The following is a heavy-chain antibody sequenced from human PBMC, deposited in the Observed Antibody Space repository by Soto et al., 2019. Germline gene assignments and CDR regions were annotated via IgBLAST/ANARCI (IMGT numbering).Heavy chain of an antibody. CDR2: ISGSGGST. CDR1: GFSFSNCW. D-gene: IGHD1-26*01. V-gene: IGHV3-23*04. CDR3: AKDLDRVIVGATGNFDY. Sequence: EVQLVESGGGLVQPGGSLRLSCAASGFSFSNCWMHWVRQAPGMGLVWVSAISGSGGSTYYADSVKGRFTISRDNSKNTLYLQMNSLRAEDTAVYYCAKDLDRVIVGATGNFDYWGQGTLVTVSS. J-gene: IGHJ4*02.